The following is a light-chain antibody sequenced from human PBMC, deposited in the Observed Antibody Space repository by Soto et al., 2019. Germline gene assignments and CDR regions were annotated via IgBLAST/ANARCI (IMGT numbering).Light chain of an antibody. V-gene: IGLV2-23*01. CDR1: SSDVGSYNL. Sequence: QSVLTQPASVSGSPGQSITISCTGTSSDVGSYNLVSWYQQHPGKAPKLMIYEGSKRPSGVSNRFSGSKSGNTASLTISGLQAEYEADYYCCSYAGSSTPHYVFGTGTKLTVL. CDR3: CSYAGSSTPHYV. CDR2: EGS. J-gene: IGLJ1*01.